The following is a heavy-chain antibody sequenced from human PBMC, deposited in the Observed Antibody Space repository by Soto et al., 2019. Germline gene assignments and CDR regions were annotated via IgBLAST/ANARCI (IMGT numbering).Heavy chain of an antibody. D-gene: IGHD5-12*01. CDR2: LSGSGVST. J-gene: IGHJ6*01. Sequence: PGGSLRLSCVASGFPFSNYAMTWVRQAPGKGLEWVSALSGSGVSTYYADSVMGRFTISRDNSKNTVYLQMNSLRAEDTAVYYCARDYYRFNSGYGFRMDVWGQGTTVTVSS. CDR1: GFPFSNYA. CDR3: ARDYYRFNSGYGFRMDV. V-gene: IGHV3-23*01.